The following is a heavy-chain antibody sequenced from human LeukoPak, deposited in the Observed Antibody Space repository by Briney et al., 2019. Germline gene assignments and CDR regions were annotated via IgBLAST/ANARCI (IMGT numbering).Heavy chain of an antibody. CDR1: GGTFSSYA. CDR2: IIPIFGTA. Sequence: SVEVSCKASGGTFSSYAISWVRQAPGQGLEWRGGIIPIFGTANYAQKFQGRVTITTDESTSTAYMELSSLRSEDTAVYYCAASPVRGVIRYYFDYWGQGTLVTVSS. CDR3: AASPVRGVIRYYFDY. V-gene: IGHV1-69*05. J-gene: IGHJ4*02. D-gene: IGHD3-10*01.